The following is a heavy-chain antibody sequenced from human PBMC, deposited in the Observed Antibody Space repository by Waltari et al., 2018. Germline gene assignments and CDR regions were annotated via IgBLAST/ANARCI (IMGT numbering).Heavy chain of an antibody. V-gene: IGHV3-7*01. CDR3: AREYEGATPGYFDY. CDR2: IKQDGSGK. CDR1: GFTFSSYW. Sequence: EVQLVESGGGLVQPGGSLRLSCAASGFTFSSYWMSWVRQAPGKGLEWVANIKQDGSGKYYVYSVRGRFTISRDNAKNSLYLQMNSLRAEDTAVYYCAREYEGATPGYFDYWGQGTLVTVSS. D-gene: IGHD1-26*01. J-gene: IGHJ4*02.